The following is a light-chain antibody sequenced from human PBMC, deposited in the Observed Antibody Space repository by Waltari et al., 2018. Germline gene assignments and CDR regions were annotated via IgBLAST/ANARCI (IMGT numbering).Light chain of an antibody. CDR3: QERSDWRGLT. V-gene: IGKV3-11*01. Sequence: EIVLTQSPATLSLSPGERAVLSCRASKSFNNYLAWYQQKPGQAPRLLIYDASPRATGIAARFSGSGSGTDFTLTISSLEPEDSAVYYCQERSDWRGLTFGPGTKVDIK. CDR2: DAS. CDR1: KSFNNY. J-gene: IGKJ3*01.